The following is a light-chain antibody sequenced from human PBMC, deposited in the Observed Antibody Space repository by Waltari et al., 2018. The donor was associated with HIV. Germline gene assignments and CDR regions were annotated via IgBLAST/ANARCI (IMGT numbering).Light chain of an antibody. V-gene: IGLV2-8*01. CDR1: SSDIGGYNY. J-gene: IGLJ1*01. Sequence: QSALTQPPSASGSPGQSVTISCTGTSSDIGGYNYVSWYQQHPGKAPKLMIYEVNERPAGVPDRFAGCKSGNTASLTVSGLQAEDEADYYCSSYAGSNNYVFGTGTKVTGL. CDR2: EVN. CDR3: SSYAGSNNYV.